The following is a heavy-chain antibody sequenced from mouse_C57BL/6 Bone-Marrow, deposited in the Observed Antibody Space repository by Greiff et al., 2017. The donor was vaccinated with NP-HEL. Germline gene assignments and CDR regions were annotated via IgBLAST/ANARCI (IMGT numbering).Heavy chain of an antibody. CDR1: GFSLTSYG. V-gene: IGHV2-2*01. CDR2: IWSGGST. J-gene: IGHJ1*03. Sequence: QVQLKESGPGLVQPSQSLSITCTVSGFSLTSYGVHWVRQSPGKGLEWLGVIWSGGSTDYNAAFISRLSISKDNSKSQVFFKMNSLQADDTAIYYCARRGLWAYFDVWGTGTTVTVSS. D-gene: IGHD1-1*02. CDR3: ARRGLWAYFDV.